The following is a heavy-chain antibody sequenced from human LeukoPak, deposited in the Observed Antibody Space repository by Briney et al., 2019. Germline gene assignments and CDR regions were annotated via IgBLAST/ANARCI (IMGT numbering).Heavy chain of an antibody. Sequence: GGSLRLSCAASEFTFSSYAMTWVRQAPGKGLEWVSAISGSGTNTYYSGSVRGRFTISRDNSNNRLYLQMNSVRAEDTAMYFCAKDTAVILTAPFDSWGQGTLLTVSS. D-gene: IGHD2-21*01. V-gene: IGHV3-23*01. CDR1: EFTFSSYA. CDR2: ISGSGTNT. CDR3: AKDTAVILTAPFDS. J-gene: IGHJ4*02.